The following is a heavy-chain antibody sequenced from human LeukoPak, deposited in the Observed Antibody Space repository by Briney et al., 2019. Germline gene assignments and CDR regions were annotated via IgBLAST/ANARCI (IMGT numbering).Heavy chain of an antibody. D-gene: IGHD6-19*01. CDR2: ISAYNGNT. CDR3: ARYLCYLAVAGFDY. V-gene: IGHV1-18*01. J-gene: IGHJ4*02. CDR1: GYTFTSYG. Sequence: ASVKVSSKASGYTFTSYGISWVRQAPGQGLEWMGWISAYNGNTNYAQKLQGRVTMTTDTSTSTAYMELRSLRSDDTAVYYCARYLCYLAVAGFDYWGQGTLFTVSS.